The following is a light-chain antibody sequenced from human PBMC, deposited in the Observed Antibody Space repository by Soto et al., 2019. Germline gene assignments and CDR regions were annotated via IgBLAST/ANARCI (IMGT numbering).Light chain of an antibody. CDR1: QSVSSSY. CDR3: QHYGSAPRT. J-gene: IGKJ1*01. V-gene: IGKV3-20*01. CDR2: GAS. Sequence: EIVLTQSPGTLSLSPGERATLSCRASQSVSSSYLGWYQQKPGQAPRLLIYGASSRATGIPDRCSGSGSGTHFTLTISRLEPEHFAVYYCQHYGSAPRTFGQGTKVEIK.